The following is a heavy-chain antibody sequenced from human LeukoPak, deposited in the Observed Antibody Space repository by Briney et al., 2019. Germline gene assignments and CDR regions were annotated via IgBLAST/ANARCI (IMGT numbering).Heavy chain of an antibody. Sequence: PSETLSLTCTVSGGSISSYYWSWIRQPPGKGLEWIGYIYYSGSTNYNPSLKSRVTISVDTSKNQFSLKLSSVTAADTAVYYCAREDWVAGTGFDYWGQGTLVTVSS. D-gene: IGHD6-19*01. CDR2: IYYSGST. V-gene: IGHV4-59*01. CDR1: GGSISSYY. CDR3: AREDWVAGTGFDY. J-gene: IGHJ4*02.